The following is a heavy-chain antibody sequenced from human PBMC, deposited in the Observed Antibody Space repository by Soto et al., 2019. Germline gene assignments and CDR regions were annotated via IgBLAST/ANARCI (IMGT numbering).Heavy chain of an antibody. CDR2: INHSGST. J-gene: IGHJ5*02. CDR3: ARKDSGSYLNWFDP. Sequence: SETLSLTCAVYGGSFSDYYWSWIRQPPGKGLEWIGEINHSGSTNYNPSLKSRVTMSVDTSKKQFFLKLSSVTAADTAVYYCARKDSGSYLNWFDPWGQGTLVT. V-gene: IGHV4-34*01. CDR1: GGSFSDYY. D-gene: IGHD1-26*01.